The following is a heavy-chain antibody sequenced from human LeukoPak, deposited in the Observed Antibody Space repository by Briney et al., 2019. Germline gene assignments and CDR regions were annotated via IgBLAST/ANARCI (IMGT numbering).Heavy chain of an antibody. CDR1: AGSISSSSYY. V-gene: IGHV4-39*07. CDR2: LYHSGST. Sequence: SETLSLTCSVSAGSISSSSYYWGWIRQPPGKGPEWIGSLYHSGSTYYNPSLKSRVTISVDTSKNQFSLKLSSVTAADTAVYYCARVAGNVVVPAADYYYYYMDVWGKGTTVTVSS. D-gene: IGHD2-2*01. J-gene: IGHJ6*03. CDR3: ARVAGNVVVPAADYYYYYMDV.